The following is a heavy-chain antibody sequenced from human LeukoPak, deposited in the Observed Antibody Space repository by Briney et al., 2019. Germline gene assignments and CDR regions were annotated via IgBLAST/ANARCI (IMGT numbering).Heavy chain of an antibody. CDR2: IRSDGSDT. CDR3: ARDWFHAIDY. D-gene: IGHD2/OR15-2a*01. J-gene: IGHJ4*02. Sequence: GGSLRLSCAASGFTFSDTWMHCVRQAPGEGLVWVSRIRSDGSDTRYAESVKGRFTISRDNAKNTLYLQMNSLRAEDTAVYYSARDWFHAIDYWGQGTLVTVSS. V-gene: IGHV3-74*01. CDR1: GFTFSDTW.